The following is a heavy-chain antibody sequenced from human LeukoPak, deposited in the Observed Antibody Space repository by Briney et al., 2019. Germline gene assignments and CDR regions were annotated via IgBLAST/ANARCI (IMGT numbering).Heavy chain of an antibody. CDR1: GFTFSSYA. CDR2: ISGSGGST. Sequence: PGGSLRLSCAASGFTFSSYAMSWVRQAPGKGLEWVSAISGSGGSTYYADSVKGRFTISRDNSKNTLYLQMNSLRAEDTAVYYCAKSVLAYCGGDCYSGFDPWGQETLVTVSS. J-gene: IGHJ5*02. D-gene: IGHD2-21*02. CDR3: AKSVLAYCGGDCYSGFDP. V-gene: IGHV3-23*01.